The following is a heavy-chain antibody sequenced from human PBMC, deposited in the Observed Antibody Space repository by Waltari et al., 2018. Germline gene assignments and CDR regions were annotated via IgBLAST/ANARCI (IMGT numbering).Heavy chain of an antibody. CDR1: GYTFTSNF. V-gene: IGHV1-46*01. D-gene: IGHD3-16*01. CDR3: ARSATGGTYFDY. CDR2: ITPSTGGS. J-gene: IGHJ4*02. Sequence: QMQLLQSGAEVKKPGASVKLSCKASGYTFTSNFIHWVRQAPGQGPEWMGVITPSTGGSNYAQRFQGRVTMTSDTSTSTIYMEVRSLTSQDTATYYCARSATGGTYFDYWGQGTLVTVSS.